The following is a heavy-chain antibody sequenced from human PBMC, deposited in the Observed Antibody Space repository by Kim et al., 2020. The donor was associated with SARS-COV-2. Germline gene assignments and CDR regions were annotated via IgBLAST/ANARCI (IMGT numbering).Heavy chain of an antibody. Sequence: GGSLRLSCAASGFTFSSYAMHWVRQAPGKGLEWVAVISYDGSNKYYADSVNGRFTISRDNSKNTLYLQMNSLRAEDTAVYYCARDLSTMVRGVILGYYYYGMDVWGQGTTVTVSS. CDR2: ISYDGSNK. CDR1: GFTFSSYA. J-gene: IGHJ6*02. V-gene: IGHV3-30*04. D-gene: IGHD3-10*01. CDR3: ARDLSTMVRGVILGYYYYGMDV.